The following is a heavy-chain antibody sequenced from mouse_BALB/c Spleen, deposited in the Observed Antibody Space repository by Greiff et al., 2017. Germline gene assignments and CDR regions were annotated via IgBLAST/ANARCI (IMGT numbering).Heavy chain of an antibody. D-gene: IGHD1-1*01. J-gene: IGHJ4*01. CDR3: ARGTTVVQSYYYAMDY. CDR1: GYTFSSYW. CDR2: ILPGSGST. Sequence: QVQLQQSGAELMKPGASVKISCKATGYTFSSYWIEWVKQRPGHGLEWIGEILPGSGSTNYNEKFKGKATFTADTSSNTAYMQLSSLTSEDSAVYYCARGTTVVQSYYYAMDYWGQGTSVTVSS. V-gene: IGHV1-9*01.